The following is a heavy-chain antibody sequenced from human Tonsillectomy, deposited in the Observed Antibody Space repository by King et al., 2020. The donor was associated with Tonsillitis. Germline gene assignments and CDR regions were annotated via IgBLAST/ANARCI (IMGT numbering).Heavy chain of an antibody. CDR2: ISSNGGST. V-gene: IGHV3-64D*06. D-gene: IGHD1-7*01. J-gene: IGHJ4*02. CDR1: GFTFSSYA. Sequence: QLVQSGGGLVQPGGSLRLSCSASGFTFSSYAMHWVRQAPGKGLEYVSAISSNGGSTYYADSVKGRFTISRDNSKNTLYLQMSSLRAEDPAVYYCVNCLTGTTFGYFDYGGQGTLVTVSS. CDR3: VNCLTGTTFGYFDY.